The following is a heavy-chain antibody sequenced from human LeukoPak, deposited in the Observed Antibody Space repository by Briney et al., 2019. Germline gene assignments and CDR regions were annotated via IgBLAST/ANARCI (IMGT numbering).Heavy chain of an antibody. Sequence: GGSLRLSCAASGFSFSTCAMSWVRQAPGKGLEWVSAITGSGRSTYYADSVKGRFTISRDNSKNTLYLQMNRLRAEDTAIFYCAKDKDITVAGFSWGDYWGQGTLVTVSS. CDR1: GFSFSTCA. J-gene: IGHJ4*02. CDR3: AKDKDITVAGFSWGDY. CDR2: ITGSGRST. V-gene: IGHV3-23*01. D-gene: IGHD6-19*01.